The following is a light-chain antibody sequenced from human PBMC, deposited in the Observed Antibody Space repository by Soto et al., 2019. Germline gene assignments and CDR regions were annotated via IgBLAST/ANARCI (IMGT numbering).Light chain of an antibody. J-gene: IGKJ5*01. CDR2: YAS. CDR3: QQYNNWPPIT. CDR1: QSVRNN. V-gene: IGKV3-15*01. Sequence: EIMMTQSPATLSVSPGERATLSCRASQSVRNNLAWYQQKPGQAPRLLIYYASTRATGIPARFSGSGSGIEFTLTISSLQSEDSALYYCQQYNNWPPITFGQGTRLEIK.